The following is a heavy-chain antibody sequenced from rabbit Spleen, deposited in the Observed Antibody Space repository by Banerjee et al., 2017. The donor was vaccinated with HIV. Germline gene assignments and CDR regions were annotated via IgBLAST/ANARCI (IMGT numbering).Heavy chain of an antibody. V-gene: IGHV1S40*01. CDR1: GFSFSYNDY. CDR2: IGAAITYTT. D-gene: IGHD4-1*01. J-gene: IGHJ4*01. CDR3: ARDLAGVIGWNFNL. Sequence: QSLEESGGDLVKPGAALTLTCTASGFSFSYNDYMCWVRQPPGKGPEWIACIGAAITYTTYYATWAKGRFTISKTSSTTVTLQMTSLTVADTATYFCARDLAGVIGWNFNLWGQGTLVTVS.